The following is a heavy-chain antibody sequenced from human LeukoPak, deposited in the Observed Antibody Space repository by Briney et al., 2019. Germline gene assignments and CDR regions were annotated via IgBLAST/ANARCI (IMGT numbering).Heavy chain of an antibody. CDR1: GFTVNNNH. Sequence: GGSLRLSCVVSGFTVNNNHESWVRQAPGKGLEWVSSISSSGTYIYYRDSVKGRFTISRDNAKNTLYLQIDSLRAEDSAIYYCARDRAEHNWTYHTLFDYWGQGTPVTVSS. J-gene: IGHJ4*02. V-gene: IGHV3-21*01. CDR3: ARDRAEHNWTYHTLFDY. D-gene: IGHD1-7*01. CDR2: ISSSGTYI.